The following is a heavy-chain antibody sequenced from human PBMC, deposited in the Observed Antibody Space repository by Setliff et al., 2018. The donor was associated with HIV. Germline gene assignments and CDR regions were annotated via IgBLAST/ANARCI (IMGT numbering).Heavy chain of an antibody. Sequence: GGSLRLSCAASGFTFSSYAMHWVRQAPGKGLEWVATMSGSTGDTYYADSVKGRFVISREKSKSTLYLQMNSLRAEDTAVYYCARINGYDNRPSAFDIWGQGTMVTVSS. CDR3: ARINGYDNRPSAFDI. CDR2: MSGSTGDT. CDR1: GFTFSSYA. D-gene: IGHD5-12*01. J-gene: IGHJ3*02. V-gene: IGHV3-23*01.